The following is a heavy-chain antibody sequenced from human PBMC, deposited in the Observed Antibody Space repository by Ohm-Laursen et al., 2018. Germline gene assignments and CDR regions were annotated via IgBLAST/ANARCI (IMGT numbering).Heavy chain of an antibody. CDR1: GGSFSGYY. V-gene: IGHV4-34*01. Sequence: SDTLSLTCAVYGGSFSGYYWSWIRQPPGKGLEWIGEINHSGSTNYNPSLKSRVTISVDTSKNQFSLKLSSVTAADTAVYYCAAGYSSSWHYFDYWGQGTLVTVSS. J-gene: IGHJ4*02. CDR2: INHSGST. CDR3: AAGYSSSWHYFDY. D-gene: IGHD6-13*01.